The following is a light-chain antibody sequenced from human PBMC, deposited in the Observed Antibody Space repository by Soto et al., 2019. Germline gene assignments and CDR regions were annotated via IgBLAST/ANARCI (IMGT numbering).Light chain of an antibody. CDR1: SSNVGNYNY. CDR2: EVT. J-gene: IGLJ1*01. V-gene: IGLV2-14*01. Sequence: QSVLTQPASVSGSPGQSITISCTGTSSNVGNYNYVSWYQQYPGKAPELMIYEVTNRPSGVSNRFSGSKSGNTASLTISGLQAEDEADYYCSSYTTSSTVVFGSGTKVNV. CDR3: SSYTTSSTVV.